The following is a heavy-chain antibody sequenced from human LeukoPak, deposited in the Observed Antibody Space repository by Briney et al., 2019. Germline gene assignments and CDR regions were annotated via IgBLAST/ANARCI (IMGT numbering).Heavy chain of an antibody. Sequence: PSETLSLTCAVYGGSFSGYYWSWIRQPPGKGLEWIGEINHSGSTNYNPSLKSRVTISVDTSKNQFSLKLSSVTAADTAVYYCARQAMVRGVIIDYYVDVWGKGTTVTISS. CDR2: INHSGST. CDR3: ARQAMVRGVIIDYYVDV. V-gene: IGHV4-34*01. CDR1: GGSFSGYY. J-gene: IGHJ6*03. D-gene: IGHD3-10*01.